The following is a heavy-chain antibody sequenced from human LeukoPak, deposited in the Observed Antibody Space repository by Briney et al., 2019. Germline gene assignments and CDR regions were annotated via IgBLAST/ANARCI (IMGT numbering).Heavy chain of an antibody. CDR2: IIVSGAST. D-gene: IGHD1-7*01. V-gene: IGHV3-23*01. CDR1: GFTFSSYA. J-gene: IGHJ4*02. Sequence: GGSLRLSCAASGFTFSSYAMGWVRQAPGKGLEWVSAIIVSGASTYYADSVKGRFTISRDNSKNTLYLQMNSLRAEDTAVYYCAKYQLGLRGAFDYWGQGTLVTVSS. CDR3: AKYQLGLRGAFDY.